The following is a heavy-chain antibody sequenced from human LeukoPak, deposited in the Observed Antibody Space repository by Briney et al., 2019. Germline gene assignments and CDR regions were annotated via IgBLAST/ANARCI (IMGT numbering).Heavy chain of an antibody. D-gene: IGHD3-9*01. CDR1: EFTFPMYW. Sequence: GGSLRLSCAASEFTFPMYWMSWVRQAPGKGLEWVSSITASSTAIYSADSVKGRFTISRDNAKNFLYLQMNSLRVEDTAVYYCARTYYDILTGYNPYFDYWGQGILVTVSS. CDR3: ARTYYDILTGYNPYFDY. V-gene: IGHV3-21*01. J-gene: IGHJ4*02. CDR2: ITASSTAI.